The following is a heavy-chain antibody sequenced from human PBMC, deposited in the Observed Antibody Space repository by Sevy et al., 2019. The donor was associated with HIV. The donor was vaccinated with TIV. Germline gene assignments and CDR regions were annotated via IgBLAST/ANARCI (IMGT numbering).Heavy chain of an antibody. CDR1: GFTFSSYA. CDR2: ISYDGSNK. J-gene: IGHJ6*03. CDR3: ARSVRSTMVRGVIIPPGYMDV. Sequence: GGSLRLSCAASGFTFSSYAMHWVRQAPGKGLEWVAVISYDGSNKYYADSVKGRFTISRDNSKNTLYLQMNSLRAEDRAVYYCARSVRSTMVRGVIIPPGYMDVWGKGTTVTVSS. V-gene: IGHV3-30-3*01. D-gene: IGHD3-10*01.